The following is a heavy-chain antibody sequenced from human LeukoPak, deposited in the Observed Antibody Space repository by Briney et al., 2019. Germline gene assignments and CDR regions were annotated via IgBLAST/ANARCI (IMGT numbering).Heavy chain of an antibody. D-gene: IGHD4-17*01. CDR2: ISSSSSTI. J-gene: IGHJ4*02. CDR3: ARENYADLFDY. Sequence: PGGSLRLSCAASGFTFSNYNRSWVRQAPGKGLECISFISSSSSTIYYADPVKGRFTISRDNAKNSLFLQMSSLRAEDTAVYYCARENYADLFDYWGQGTLVTVSS. V-gene: IGHV3-48*01. CDR1: GFTFSNYN.